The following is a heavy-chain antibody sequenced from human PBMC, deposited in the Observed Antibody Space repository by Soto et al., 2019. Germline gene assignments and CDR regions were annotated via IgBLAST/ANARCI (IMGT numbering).Heavy chain of an antibody. CDR3: EHSFYDDCSGYGEYAYHI. Sequence: QITLKEYGPSLVKPTQTLTLTCSCSGFALSTRGVAVGWIRQPPGTALELLALICWDDDKRDSPSLKNRLTITKDTSKTQVVLTMTYMDPVDTATYYCEHSFYDDCSGYGEYAYHIWCQGTMVTVSS. CDR2: ICWDDDK. J-gene: IGHJ3*02. V-gene: IGHV2-5*02. CDR1: GFALSTRGVA. D-gene: IGHD3-22*01.